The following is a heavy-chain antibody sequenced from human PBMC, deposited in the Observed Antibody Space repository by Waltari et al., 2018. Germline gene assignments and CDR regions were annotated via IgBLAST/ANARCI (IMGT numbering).Heavy chain of an antibody. CDR2: IIPIFGTA. CDR3: ARGGGYCSSTSCYRY. V-gene: IGHV1-69*13. D-gene: IGHD2-2*01. Sequence: QVQLVHSGAEVKTPGSSVKVSCKSSGGTFSSYAIRWVLQATGQGLEWMGRIIPIFGTANSAKKSQGRVTITADKSQRTAYMELSSLRSEDTAVYYCARGGGYCSSTSCYRYWGQGTLVTVSS. CDR1: GGTFSSYA. J-gene: IGHJ4*02.